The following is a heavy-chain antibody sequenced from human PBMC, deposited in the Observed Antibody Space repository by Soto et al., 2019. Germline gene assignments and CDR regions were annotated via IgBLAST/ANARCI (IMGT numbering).Heavy chain of an antibody. D-gene: IGHD3-22*01. CDR1: GVSIDSGYW. CDR2: MSHGGST. Sequence: SATVSRTCGVSGVSIDSGYWWGWVRQPPGKDLEWLGDMSHGGSTNYNPSLKSRVTISVDTSKNQFSLKLSSVTAADTAVYYCAKEDDSSGYYPYFDYWGQGTLVTVSS. J-gene: IGHJ4*02. V-gene: IGHV4-4*02. CDR3: AKEDDSSGYYPYFDY.